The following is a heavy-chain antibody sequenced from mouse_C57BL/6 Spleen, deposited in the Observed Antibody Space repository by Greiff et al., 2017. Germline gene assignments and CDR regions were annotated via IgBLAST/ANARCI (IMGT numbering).Heavy chain of an antibody. CDR3: ARDGYYDAMDY. D-gene: IGHD2-3*01. Sequence: VQLQQPGTELVKPGASVKLSCKASGYTFTSYWMHWVKQRPGQGLEWLGNINPSNGGTNYNEKFKSKATLTVEKSSSTAYMQLSSLTSEDSAVYYCARDGYYDAMDYWGQGTSVTVSS. CDR1: GYTFTSYW. V-gene: IGHV1-53*01. CDR2: INPSNGGT. J-gene: IGHJ4*01.